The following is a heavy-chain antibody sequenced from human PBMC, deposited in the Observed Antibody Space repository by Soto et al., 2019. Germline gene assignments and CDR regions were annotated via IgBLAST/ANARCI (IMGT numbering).Heavy chain of an antibody. D-gene: IGHD5-12*01. CDR2: ISSSSSYT. J-gene: IGHJ6*02. Sequence: QVQLVESGGGLVKPGGSLRLSCAASGFTFSDYYMSWIRQAPGKGLEWVSYISSSSSYTNYADSVKGRLTISRDKAKNSLYLQMNSLRAEDTAVYYCARDLPGYSGYDYVYYYYGMDVWGQGTTVTVSS. CDR3: ARDLPGYSGYDYVYYYYGMDV. CDR1: GFTFSDYY. V-gene: IGHV3-11*05.